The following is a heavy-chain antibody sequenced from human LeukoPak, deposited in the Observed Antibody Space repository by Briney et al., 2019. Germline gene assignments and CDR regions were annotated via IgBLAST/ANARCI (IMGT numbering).Heavy chain of an antibody. V-gene: IGHV3-23*01. D-gene: IGHD5-12*01. CDR1: GFTFDDHG. CDR3: ARDGKRVATVTFDY. J-gene: IGHJ4*02. CDR2: ISGSGGST. Sequence: GGSLRLSCAASGFTFDDHGMSWVRQAPGKGLEWVSAISGSGGSTYYADSVKGRFTISRDNAKNSLYLQMNSLRAEDTAVYYCARDGKRVATVTFDYWGQGTLVTVSS.